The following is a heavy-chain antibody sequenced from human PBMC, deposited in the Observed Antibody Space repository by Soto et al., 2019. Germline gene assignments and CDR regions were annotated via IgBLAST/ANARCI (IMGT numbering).Heavy chain of an antibody. V-gene: IGHV1-24*01. CDR3: ASTPGPAYCGGDCSTDAFDI. CDR2: FDPEDGET. D-gene: IGHD2-21*02. Sequence: SLRVSFDVSGYTLTELSMHWVRQAPVKGLDWMGGFDPEDGETIYAQKFQGRVTMTEDTSTDTAYMELSSLRSDDTAVYYCASTPGPAYCGGDCSTDAFDIWGQGTMVTVSS. CDR1: GYTLTELS. J-gene: IGHJ3*02.